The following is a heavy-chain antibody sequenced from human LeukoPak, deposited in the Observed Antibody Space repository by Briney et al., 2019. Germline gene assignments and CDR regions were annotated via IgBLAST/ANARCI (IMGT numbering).Heavy chain of an antibody. CDR1: GFTFSSYW. J-gene: IGHJ4*02. V-gene: IGHV3-7*01. D-gene: IGHD5-24*01. CDR2: IKEDGSEK. CDR3: ARDGRDGDNPD. Sequence: PGGSLRLSCAASGFTFSSYWMSWVRQAPGKGLEWVANIKEDGSEKKYVDSVKGRFTISRDNAKKSLYLQMNSLRVEDTAVYYCARDGRDGDNPDWGQGTLVTVSS.